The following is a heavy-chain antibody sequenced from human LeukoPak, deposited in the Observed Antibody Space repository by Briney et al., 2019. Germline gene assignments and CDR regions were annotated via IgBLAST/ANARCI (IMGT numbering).Heavy chain of an antibody. CDR2: INPSGGST. Sequence: RASVKVSCKASGYTFTSYDINWVRQAPGQGLEWMGIINPSGGSTSYAQKFQGRVTMTRDMSTSTDYMELSSLRSEDTAVYYCARDNSVEDTAWWFDPWGQGTLVTVSS. CDR1: GYTFTSYD. CDR3: ARDNSVEDTAWWFDP. J-gene: IGHJ5*02. V-gene: IGHV1-46*01. D-gene: IGHD4-23*01.